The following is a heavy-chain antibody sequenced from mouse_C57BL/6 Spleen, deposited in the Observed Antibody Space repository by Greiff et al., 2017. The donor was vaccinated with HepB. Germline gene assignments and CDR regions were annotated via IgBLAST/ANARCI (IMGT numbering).Heavy chain of an antibody. J-gene: IGHJ4*01. Sequence: DVMLVESGGGLVKPGGSLKLSCAASGFTFSDYGMHWVRQAPEKGLEWVAYISSGSSTIYYADTVKGRFTISRDNAKNTLFLQMTSLRSEDTAMYYCANNYYGTLYYAMDYWGQGTSVTVSS. D-gene: IGHD1-1*01. CDR3: ANNYYGTLYYAMDY. V-gene: IGHV5-17*01. CDR2: ISSGSSTI. CDR1: GFTFSDYG.